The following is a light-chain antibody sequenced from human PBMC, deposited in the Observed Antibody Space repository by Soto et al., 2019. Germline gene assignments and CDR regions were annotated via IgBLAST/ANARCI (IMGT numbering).Light chain of an antibody. CDR2: DVS. CDR1: SSDVGDYNY. J-gene: IGLJ1*01. Sequence: QSVLTQPASVSGSPGQSITISCTGTSSDVGDYNYVSWYQQHPGKAPKLMIHDVSNRPSGVSNRFSGSKSGNTASQTISGLQAEDEADYYCSSYTSSSTLGYVFGTGTKVTVL. CDR3: SSYTSSSTLGYV. V-gene: IGLV2-14*01.